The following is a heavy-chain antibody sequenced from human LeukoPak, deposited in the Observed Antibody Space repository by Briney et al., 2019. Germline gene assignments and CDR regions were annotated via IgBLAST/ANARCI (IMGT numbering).Heavy chain of an antibody. V-gene: IGHV3-7*01. J-gene: IGHJ4*02. CDR3: ARRGWQFDS. Sequence: GGSLRLSCEACGIMFQNYWMSWVRQAPGKGLKWVANIKEDGSEKNYVDSVEGRFTISRDNARNSLYLQMNTLRAEDTAVYYCARRGWQFDSWGQGTLVAVSS. D-gene: IGHD2-15*01. CDR1: GIMFQNYW. CDR2: IKEDGSEK.